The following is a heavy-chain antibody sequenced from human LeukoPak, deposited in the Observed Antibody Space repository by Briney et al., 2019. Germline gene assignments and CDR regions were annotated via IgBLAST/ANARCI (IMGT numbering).Heavy chain of an antibody. CDR3: AKDPGPYGDHYFDY. CDR1: GFTVSTTY. J-gene: IGHJ4*02. D-gene: IGHD4-17*01. V-gene: IGHV3-23*01. Sequence: GGSLRLSCAASGFTVSTTYMSWVRQAPGKGLEWVSAISGSGGSTYYADSVKGRFTISRDNSKKTLYLQMNSLRAEDTAVYYCAKDPGPYGDHYFDYWGQGTLVTVSS. CDR2: ISGSGGST.